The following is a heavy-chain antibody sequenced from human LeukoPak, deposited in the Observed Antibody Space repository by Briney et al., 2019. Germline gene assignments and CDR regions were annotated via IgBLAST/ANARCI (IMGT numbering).Heavy chain of an antibody. V-gene: IGHV3-7*04. D-gene: IGHD2-21*01. J-gene: IGHJ3*01. CDR2: MNDDGSEK. CDR3: AREDLWVGLDSGKTKQAYWES. CDR1: GFTFSNYW. Sequence: PGGSLRLSCAASGFTFSNYWMSWVRQAPGKGLKWVANMNDDGSEKYYADSVKGRFTISRDNAKNSLNLQMNSVRAEDTAVYYCAREDLWVGLDSGKTKQAYWESWGQGTMVTVSS.